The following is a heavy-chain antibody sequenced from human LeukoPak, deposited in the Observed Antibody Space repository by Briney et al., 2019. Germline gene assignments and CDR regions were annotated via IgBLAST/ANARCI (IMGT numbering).Heavy chain of an antibody. J-gene: IGHJ5*02. V-gene: IGHV4-31*03. CDR3: ARGYCTSSSCFARHWFDP. CDR1: GGSISSGGYY. Sequence: KPSQTLSLTCTVSGGSISSGGYYWSWIRQHPGKGLEWIGYIYYSGNTYYNPSLKSRVTISVDTSKNQFSLKLSSVTAADTAVYYCARGYCTSSSCFARHWFDPWGQGTLVIVSS. D-gene: IGHD2-2*01. CDR2: IYYSGNT.